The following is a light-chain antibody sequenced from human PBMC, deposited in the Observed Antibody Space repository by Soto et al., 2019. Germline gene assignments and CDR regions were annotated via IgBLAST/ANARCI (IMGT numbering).Light chain of an antibody. CDR3: QQYDSSSPWT. CDR2: GAS. CDR1: QSVSSSY. V-gene: IGKV3-20*01. Sequence: EIVLTQSPGTLSLSPGERATLSCRASQSVSSSYLAWYQQKPGQAPSLLIFGASSRATGIPDRFSGSGSGTDFTLTISRLEPEDFAVYYCQQYDSSSPWTFGQGTKVEIK. J-gene: IGKJ1*01.